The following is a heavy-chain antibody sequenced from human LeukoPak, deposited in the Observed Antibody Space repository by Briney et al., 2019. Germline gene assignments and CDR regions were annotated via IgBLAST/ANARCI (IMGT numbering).Heavy chain of an antibody. D-gene: IGHD3-9*01. Sequence: ASVKVSCKVSGYTLTELSMHWVRQAPGKGLERMGGFDPEDGETIYAQKFQGRVTMTEDTSTDTAYMELSSLRSEDTAVYYCATSYDILTPRSAFDIWGQGTMVTVSS. CDR2: FDPEDGET. V-gene: IGHV1-24*01. J-gene: IGHJ3*02. CDR3: ATSYDILTPRSAFDI. CDR1: GYTLTELS.